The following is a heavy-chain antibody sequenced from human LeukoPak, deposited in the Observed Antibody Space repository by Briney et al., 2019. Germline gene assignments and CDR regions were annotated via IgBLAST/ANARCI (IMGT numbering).Heavy chain of an antibody. CDR3: AKDEGQQLVTRFDP. V-gene: IGHV3-23*01. CDR2: ISGSGGST. CDR1: GFTFSSYS. Sequence: GGSLRLSCVASGFTFSSYSMNWARQAPGKGLEWVSAISGSGGSTYYADSVKGRFTISRDNSKNTLYLQMNSLRAEDTAVYYCAKDEGQQLVTRFDPWGQGTLVTVSS. J-gene: IGHJ5*02. D-gene: IGHD6-13*01.